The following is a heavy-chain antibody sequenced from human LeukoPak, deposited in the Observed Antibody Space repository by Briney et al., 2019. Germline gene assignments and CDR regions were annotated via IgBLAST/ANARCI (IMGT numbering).Heavy chain of an antibody. CDR2: IYYSGST. D-gene: IGHD5-18*01. V-gene: IGHV4-59*01. CDR1: GGSISSYY. CDR3: ARDSRYSFDY. J-gene: IGHJ4*02. Sequence: SETLSLTCTASGGSISSYYWSWIRQPPGKGLEWIGYIYYSGSTNYNPSLKSRVTISVDTSKNQFSLKLSSVTAADTAVYYCARDSRYSFDYWGQGTLVTVSS.